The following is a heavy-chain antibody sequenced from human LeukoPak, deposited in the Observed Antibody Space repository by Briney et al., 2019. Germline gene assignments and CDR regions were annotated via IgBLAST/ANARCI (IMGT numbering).Heavy chain of an antibody. J-gene: IGHJ6*02. V-gene: IGHV1-8*01. CDR1: GYTFTSYD. Sequence: ASVKVSFKAAGYTFTSYDINWVRQATGQGLEWMGWMNPNSGNTGYAQKFQGRVTMTRNTSISTAYMELSSLRSEDTAVYYCARMGKDDYGDYRDYYYYYGMDVWGQGTTVTVSS. CDR3: ARMGKDDYGDYRDYYYYYGMDV. CDR2: MNPNSGNT. D-gene: IGHD4-17*01.